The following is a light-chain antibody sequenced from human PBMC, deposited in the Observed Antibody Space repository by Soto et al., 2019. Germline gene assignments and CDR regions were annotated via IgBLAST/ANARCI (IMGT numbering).Light chain of an antibody. Sequence: QSALTQPASVSGSPGQSITISCTGTSSDVGDYNSVSWYQQHPGKAPKVMIYDVSNRPSGVSNRFSGSKSGNTASLTISGLQAEDEADYYCSSYTTSRTLFGGGTKLTVL. CDR2: DVS. CDR1: SSDVGDYNS. V-gene: IGLV2-14*01. J-gene: IGLJ2*01. CDR3: SSYTTSRTL.